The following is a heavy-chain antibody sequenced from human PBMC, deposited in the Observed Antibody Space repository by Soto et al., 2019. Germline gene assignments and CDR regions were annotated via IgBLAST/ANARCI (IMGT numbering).Heavy chain of an antibody. D-gene: IGHD1-26*01. Sequence: PGGSLRLSCAASGFTFSSYAMHWVRQAPGKGLEWVAVISYDGSNKYYADSVKGRFTISRDNSKNTLYLQMNSLRAEDTAVYYCARDEGGSGWELLANYFDYWGQGTLVTVSS. J-gene: IGHJ4*02. V-gene: IGHV3-30-3*01. CDR2: ISYDGSNK. CDR3: ARDEGGSGWELLANYFDY. CDR1: GFTFSSYA.